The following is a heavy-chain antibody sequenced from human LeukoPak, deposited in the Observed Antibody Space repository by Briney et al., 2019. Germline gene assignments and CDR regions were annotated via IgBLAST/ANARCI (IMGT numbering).Heavy chain of an antibody. CDR2: INHSGST. J-gene: IGHJ4*02. Sequence: SETLSLTCAVYGGSFSGYYWSWIRQPPGKGLEWIGEINHSGSTNYNPSLKSRVTISVDTSKNQFSLKLSSVTAADTAVYYCARGHSSRWSYIDYWGQGTLVTVSS. D-gene: IGHD6-13*01. CDR1: GGSFSGYY. V-gene: IGHV4-34*01. CDR3: ARGHSSRWSYIDY.